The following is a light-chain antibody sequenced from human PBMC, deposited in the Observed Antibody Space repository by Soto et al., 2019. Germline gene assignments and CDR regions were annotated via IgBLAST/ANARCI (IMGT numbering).Light chain of an antibody. CDR3: QQYNNWPPLT. Sequence: EVVMTQSPATLSVSPGERATLSCRASQSVGSKLAWYQQKPGQAPRLLIFDAFTRATGIPARFSGSGSGTDFTLFISSLQSEAFAVYYCQQYNNWPPLTFGGGTKVEI. V-gene: IGKV3-15*01. CDR1: QSVGSK. J-gene: IGKJ4*01. CDR2: DAF.